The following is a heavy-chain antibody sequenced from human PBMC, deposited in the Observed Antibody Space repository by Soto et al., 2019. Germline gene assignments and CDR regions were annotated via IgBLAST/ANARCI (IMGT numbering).Heavy chain of an antibody. J-gene: IGHJ4*02. Sequence: QVQLVQSGAEVTKPGSSVKVSCKASGGTFSTYAITWVRQAPGQGLEWLVGIIPIFGTTDYARKFQGRVTITAAESTSTVFIELSSLTSEDTAVYYCARGVGAYYFDYWGQGTLVTVSS. CDR3: ARGVGAYYFDY. CDR2: IIPIFGTT. V-gene: IGHV1-69*01. CDR1: GGTFSTYA. D-gene: IGHD1-26*01.